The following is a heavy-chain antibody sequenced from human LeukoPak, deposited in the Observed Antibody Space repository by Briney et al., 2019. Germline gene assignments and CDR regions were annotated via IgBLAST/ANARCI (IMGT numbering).Heavy chain of an antibody. D-gene: IGHD2-2*01. Sequence: SETLSLTCAVYGGSFSGYYWSWIRRPPGKGLEWIGEINHSGSTNYNPSLKSRVTISVDTSKNQFSLKLSSLTAADTAVYYCARVVPAAMGVEYYYYMDVWGKGTTVTVSS. CDR3: ARVVPAAMGVEYYYYMDV. CDR2: INHSGST. V-gene: IGHV4-34*01. CDR1: GGSFSGYY. J-gene: IGHJ6*03.